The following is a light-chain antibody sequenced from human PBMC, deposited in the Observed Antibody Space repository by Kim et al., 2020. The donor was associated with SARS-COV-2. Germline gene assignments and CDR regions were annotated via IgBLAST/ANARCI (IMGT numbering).Light chain of an antibody. CDR2: FDT. V-gene: IGLV3-21*04. CDR1: HIASQS. CDR3: QVWDSSSNHVV. Sequence: SYELTQPPSVSVAPGKTATITCGGNHIASQSVHWSQQKPGQAPTLIISFDTDRPSGIPERISASNSGNTATLTISGVEAGDEADYYCQVWDSSSNHVVFGGGTQLTVL. J-gene: IGLJ2*01.